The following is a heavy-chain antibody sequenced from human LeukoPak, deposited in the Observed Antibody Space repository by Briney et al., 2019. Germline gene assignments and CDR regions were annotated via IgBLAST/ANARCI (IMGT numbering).Heavy chain of an antibody. Sequence: ASVKVSCKASGGTFSSYAISWVRQAPGQGLEWMGWINPNSGGTNYAQKFQGRVTMTRDTSISTAYMELSRLRSDDTAVYYCARDSDSSGWYWINWFDPWGQGTLVTVSS. D-gene: IGHD6-19*01. J-gene: IGHJ5*02. CDR3: ARDSDSSGWYWINWFDP. CDR2: INPNSGGT. V-gene: IGHV1-2*02. CDR1: GGTFSSYA.